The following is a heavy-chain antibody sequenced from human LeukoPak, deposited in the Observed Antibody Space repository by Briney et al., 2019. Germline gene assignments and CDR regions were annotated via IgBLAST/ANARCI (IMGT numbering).Heavy chain of an antibody. J-gene: IGHJ4*02. Sequence: GGSLRLSCAASGFTFSSYGMSWVRQAPGKGLEWVAVISYDGSNKYYADSVKGRFTISRDNSKNTLYLQMNSLRAEDTAVYFCARDNRVATFSFDYWGQGTLVTVSS. CDR2: ISYDGSNK. D-gene: IGHD5-12*01. CDR3: ARDNRVATFSFDY. V-gene: IGHV3-30*03. CDR1: GFTFSSYG.